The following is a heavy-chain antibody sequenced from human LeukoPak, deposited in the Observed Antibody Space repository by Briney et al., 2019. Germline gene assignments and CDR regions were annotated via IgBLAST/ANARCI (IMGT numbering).Heavy chain of an antibody. CDR2: ISSSGSTI. D-gene: IGHD6-19*01. CDR1: GFTFSSYS. CDR3: ARDGSGWPYYYYGMDV. J-gene: IGHJ6*02. Sequence: GGSLRLSCAASGFTFSSYSMNWVRQAPGKGLEWVSYISSSGSTIYYADSVKGRFTISRDNAKNSLYLQMTSLRAEDTAVYYCARDGSGWPYYYYGMDVWGQGTLVTVSS. V-gene: IGHV3-48*04.